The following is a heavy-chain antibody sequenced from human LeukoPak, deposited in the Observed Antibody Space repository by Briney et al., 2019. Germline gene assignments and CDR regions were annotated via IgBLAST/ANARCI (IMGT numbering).Heavy chain of an antibody. J-gene: IGHJ5*02. CDR2: ISAYNGNT. CDR3: ARSQLSVTIFGVVTTNDNWFDP. V-gene: IGHV1-18*01. D-gene: IGHD3-3*01. Sequence: GASVKVSCKASGYTFTSYGISWVRQAPGQGLEWMGWISAYNGNTNYAQKLQGRVTMTTDTSTSTAYMELRSLRSDDTAVYYCARSQLSVTIFGVVTTNDNWFDPWGQGTLVTVSS. CDR1: GYTFTSYG.